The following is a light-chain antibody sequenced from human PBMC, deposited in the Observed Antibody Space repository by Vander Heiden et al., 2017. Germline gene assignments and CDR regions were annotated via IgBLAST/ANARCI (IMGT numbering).Light chain of an antibody. Sequence: SYVLTQPPSVSVAPGPTARITCGGTNIGSKSVHWYQQKPGQAPLLVVYDDTDRPSGIPERLSGSNSGNTATLTISTVEAGDEADYYCQVWDSSSNHVVFGGGTKLTVL. CDR1: NIGSKS. CDR2: DDT. CDR3: QVWDSSSNHVV. V-gene: IGLV3-21*02. J-gene: IGLJ2*01.